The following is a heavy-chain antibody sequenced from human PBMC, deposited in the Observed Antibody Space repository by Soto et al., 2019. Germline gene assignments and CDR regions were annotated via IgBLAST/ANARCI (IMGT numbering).Heavy chain of an antibody. D-gene: IGHD3-10*01. Sequence: ASVKVSCKASGYTFTTYGISWVRQAPGQGLEWMGWINTHNGNTNYAQNLQGRVIMTADTSTSTAYMELRSLRSEDTAVYYCARYLWFGESALYYYGMDVWGQGTTVTVSS. CDR2: INTHNGNT. J-gene: IGHJ6*02. V-gene: IGHV1-18*01. CDR3: ARYLWFGESALYYYGMDV. CDR1: GYTFTTYG.